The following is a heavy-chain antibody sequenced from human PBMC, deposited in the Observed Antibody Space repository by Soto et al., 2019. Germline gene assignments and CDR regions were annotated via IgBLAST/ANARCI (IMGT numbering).Heavy chain of an antibody. J-gene: IGHJ4*02. CDR2: INHSGST. Sequence: SETLSLTCAVYGGSFSGYYWSWIRQPPGKGLEWIGEINHSGSTNYNPSLKSRVTISVDTSENQFSLKLSSVTAADTAVYYCARSRARGRPIDYWGQGTLVTVSS. CDR1: GGSFSGYY. D-gene: IGHD6-25*01. CDR3: ARSRARGRPIDY. V-gene: IGHV4-34*01.